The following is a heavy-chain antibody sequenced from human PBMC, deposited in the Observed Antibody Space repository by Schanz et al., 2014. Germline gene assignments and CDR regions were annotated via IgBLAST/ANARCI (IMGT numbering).Heavy chain of an antibody. CDR1: GGSISSSSYY. D-gene: IGHD3-10*01. CDR3: ARHIDRFGASHFDF. V-gene: IGHV4-39*01. J-gene: IGHJ4*02. CDR2: IYYSGST. Sequence: QVQLQESGPGLVKPSETLSLTCTVSGGSISSSSYYWGWIRQPPGKGLEWIGSIYYSGSTYYNPSLKCRATISVDTPKTHSPLILPSVTAADTALYYCARHIDRFGASHFDFWGQGILVTVSS.